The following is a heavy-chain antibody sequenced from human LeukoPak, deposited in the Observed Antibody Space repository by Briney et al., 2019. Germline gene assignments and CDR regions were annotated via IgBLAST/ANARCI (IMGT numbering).Heavy chain of an antibody. CDR3: ARDHCTSSGCYEYYYGMDV. J-gene: IGHJ6*02. V-gene: IGHV1-2*02. D-gene: IGHD2-2*01. CDR2: INPKSGGT. CDR1: GYTFTDYY. Sequence: ASVKVSCKASGYTFTDYYIQWVRQAPGQGLEWMGWINPKSGGTNSAQKFQGRVTMTRDTSVSTAYMELSRLRSDDTAVYYCARDHCTSSGCYEYYYGMDVWGQGTTVTVSS.